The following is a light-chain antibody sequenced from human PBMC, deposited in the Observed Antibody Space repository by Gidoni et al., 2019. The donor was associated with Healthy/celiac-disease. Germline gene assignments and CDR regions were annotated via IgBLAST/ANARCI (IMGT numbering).Light chain of an antibody. CDR3: QQYDF. Sequence: DIQMPQSPSSLSASVGARVTITCQASQDISNYLNWYQQKPGKAPKLLIYDASNLETGVPSRFSGSGSGTDFTFTISSLQPEDIATYYCQQYDFFGPGTKVDIK. J-gene: IGKJ3*01. CDR2: DAS. CDR1: QDISNY. V-gene: IGKV1-33*01.